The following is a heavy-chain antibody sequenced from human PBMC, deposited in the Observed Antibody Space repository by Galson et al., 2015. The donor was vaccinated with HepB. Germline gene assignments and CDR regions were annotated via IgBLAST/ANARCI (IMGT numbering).Heavy chain of an antibody. CDR2: ISWNSGGV. CDR3: ARDIGPLTMTRGYLAS. CDR1: GFNFGDHA. D-gene: IGHD3-10*01. Sequence: SLRLSCAGSGFNFGDHAMRWVRQVPGKGLEWVSAISWNSGGVGYADSVRGRFTISRDNARNSVSLQMNSLRVEDTALYYCARDIGPLTMTRGYLASWGQGTLVTITS. J-gene: IGHJ1*01. V-gene: IGHV3-9*01.